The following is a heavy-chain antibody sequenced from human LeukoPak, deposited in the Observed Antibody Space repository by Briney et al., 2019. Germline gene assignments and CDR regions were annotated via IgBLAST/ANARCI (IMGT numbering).Heavy chain of an antibody. CDR1: GFTVSSNY. Sequence: GGSLRLSCAASGFTVSSNYMGWVRQAPGKGLKWVSVIYSGGNTYYADSVKGRFTISRDNSKNTLYLQMGSLRAEDMAVYYCARDQFTAAGTAPPDYWGQGTLVTVSS. J-gene: IGHJ4*02. CDR2: IYSGGNT. D-gene: IGHD6-13*01. CDR3: ARDQFTAAGTAPPDY. V-gene: IGHV3-66*01.